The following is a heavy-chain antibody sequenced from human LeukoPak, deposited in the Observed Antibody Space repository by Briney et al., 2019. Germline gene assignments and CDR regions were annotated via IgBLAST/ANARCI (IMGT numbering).Heavy chain of an antibody. V-gene: IGHV1-69*05. CDR2: IIPIFGTA. J-gene: IGHJ4*02. Sequence: ASVKVSCKASGGTFSSYAISWVRQAPGQGLEWMGGIIPIFGTANYAQKFQGRVTITTDESTSTAYMELSSLRSEDTAVYYCARDGTYYDFWSGYYRFDYWGQGTLVTVSS. CDR3: ARDGTYYDFWSGYYRFDY. CDR1: GGTFSSYA. D-gene: IGHD3-3*01.